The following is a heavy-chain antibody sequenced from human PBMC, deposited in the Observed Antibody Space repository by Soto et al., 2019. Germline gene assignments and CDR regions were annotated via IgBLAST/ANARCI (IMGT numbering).Heavy chain of an antibody. CDR3: ARNDGDGYNYFDY. V-gene: IGHV1-46*01. D-gene: IGHD5-12*01. Sequence: ASVKVSCKASGYTFTGYYMHWVRQAPGQGLEWMGWINPSGGSTSYAQKFQGRVTMTRDTSTSTVYMELSSLRSEDTAVYYCARNDGDGYNYFDYWGQGTLVTVS. J-gene: IGHJ4*02. CDR2: INPSGGST. CDR1: GYTFTGYY.